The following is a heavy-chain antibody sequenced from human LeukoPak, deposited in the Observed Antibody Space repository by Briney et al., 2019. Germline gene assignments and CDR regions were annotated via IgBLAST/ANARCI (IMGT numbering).Heavy chain of an antibody. Sequence: SETLSLTCSVSAGSLSNYYWTWIRQPAGKGLECIGRIYTSGGTTYNPSLKSRVTMSIDTSKSQFSLRLSSVTAADTAVYYCARVRGYDFGNWFDPWGQGTLVTVSS. J-gene: IGHJ5*02. V-gene: IGHV4-4*07. CDR2: IYTSGGT. CDR3: ARVRGYDFGNWFDP. CDR1: AGSLSNYY. D-gene: IGHD5-12*01.